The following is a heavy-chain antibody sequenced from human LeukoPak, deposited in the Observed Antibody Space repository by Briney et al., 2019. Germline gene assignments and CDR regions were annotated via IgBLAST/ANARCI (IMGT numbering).Heavy chain of an antibody. CDR1: GFTFSNYA. V-gene: IGHV3-23*01. CDR2: ISDSGGTT. J-gene: IGHJ3*02. Sequence: PGGSLRLSCAASGFTFSNYAMTWVRQAPGKGLEWVSVISDSGGTTYYADSVKGRFTISRDNSKNTLYLQMNSLRAEDTAVYYCARETSALDIWGQGTMVTVSS. CDR3: ARETSALDI.